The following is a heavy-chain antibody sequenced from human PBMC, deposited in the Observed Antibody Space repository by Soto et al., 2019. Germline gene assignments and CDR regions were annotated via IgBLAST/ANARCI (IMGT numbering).Heavy chain of an antibody. D-gene: IGHD3-16*02. CDR1: GFTFSSYW. CDR2: INSDGSST. Sequence: EVQLVESGGGLVQPGGSLRLSCAASGFTFSSYWMHWVRQAPGKGLVWVSRINSDGSSTSYADSVKGRFTISRDNAKNTLYLKMNRLGADDTAVYFWASLSYVDRCAHWSFDLWGRGTLVTVSS. J-gene: IGHJ2*01. V-gene: IGHV3-74*01. CDR3: ASLSYVDRCAHWSFDL.